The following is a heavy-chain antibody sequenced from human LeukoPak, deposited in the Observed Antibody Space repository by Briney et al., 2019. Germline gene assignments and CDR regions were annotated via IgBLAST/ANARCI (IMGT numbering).Heavy chain of an antibody. CDR1: GFTVSSNY. Sequence: TGGSLRLSCAASGFTVSSNYMSWVRQAPGKGLEWVSVIYRGGSTYYADSVKGRFTISRDHSKNTLYLQMNSLRAEDTAVYYCARELGTSRGFDIWGQGTMVTVSS. V-gene: IGHV3-53*01. CDR2: IYRGGST. J-gene: IGHJ3*02. CDR3: ARELGTSRGFDI. D-gene: IGHD2-2*01.